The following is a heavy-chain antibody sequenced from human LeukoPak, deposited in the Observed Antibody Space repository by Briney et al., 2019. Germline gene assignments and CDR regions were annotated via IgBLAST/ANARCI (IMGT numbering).Heavy chain of an antibody. CDR2: IIPIFGTA. D-gene: IGHD3-10*01. Sequence: APVKVSCKASGGTFSSYAISWVRQAPGQGLEWMGGIIPIFGTANYAQKFQGRVTITADESTSTAYMELSSLRSEDTAVYYCARDSVSAYYYGSGSATFFDYWGQGTLVTVSS. CDR3: ARDSVSAYYYGSGSATFFDY. J-gene: IGHJ4*02. V-gene: IGHV1-69*13. CDR1: GGTFSSYA.